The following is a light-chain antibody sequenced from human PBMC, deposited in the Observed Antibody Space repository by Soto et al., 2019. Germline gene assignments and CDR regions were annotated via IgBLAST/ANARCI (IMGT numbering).Light chain of an antibody. Sequence: EIEMTQSPATLSVSPGQRATLSCRASQSVRNNLAWYQQKPGEAPRLLIHGASTRATGIPARFSGSGSGTEFTLTISSLQSEDFAVYYCQQYVSGGEFTFGPGTKVD. J-gene: IGKJ3*01. CDR2: GAS. V-gene: IGKV3-15*01. CDR3: QQYVSGGEFT. CDR1: QSVRNN.